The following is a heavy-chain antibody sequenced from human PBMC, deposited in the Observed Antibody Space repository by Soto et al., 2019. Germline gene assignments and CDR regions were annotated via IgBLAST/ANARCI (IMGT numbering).Heavy chain of an antibody. Sequence: ASVKVSCKASGYSFTRYYMHWVRQAPGQGLEWMGVLNPSGDITSYAQKFQGRVTMTSDTSASTVYMELTSLRSEDTAVYYCARAHSYTSSLISVDWGQGTLVTVSS. D-gene: IGHD6-13*01. V-gene: IGHV1-46*03. CDR3: ARAHSYTSSLISVD. CDR1: GYSFTRYY. CDR2: LNPSGDIT. J-gene: IGHJ4*02.